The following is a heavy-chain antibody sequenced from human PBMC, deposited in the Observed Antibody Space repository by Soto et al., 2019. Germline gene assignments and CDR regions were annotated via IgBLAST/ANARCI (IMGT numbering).Heavy chain of an antibody. CDR3: ARAGSSSRGLAYYFDY. V-gene: IGHV1-46*01. D-gene: IGHD6-6*01. CDR1: GYTFTSYY. J-gene: IGHJ4*02. Sequence: QVQLLQSGAEVKKPGASVMVSCKASGYTFTSYYMHWVRQAPGQGLEWMGIINPSGGSTSYAQKFQRRVTMTRDTSTSTVYIELSSLRSEDTAVYYCARAGSSSRGLAYYFDYRGQGTLVTVSS. CDR2: INPSGGST.